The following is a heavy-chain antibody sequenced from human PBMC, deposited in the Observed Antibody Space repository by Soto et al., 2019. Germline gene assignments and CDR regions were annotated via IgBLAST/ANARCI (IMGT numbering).Heavy chain of an antibody. CDR1: GGSISSGDYC. J-gene: IGHJ5*02. CDR2: IYYRGST. Sequence: SETLSLTCTVSGGSISSGDYCWRWIRQPPGRGLEWIGYIYYRGSTSYNPSLNGRVTISLDTSKSQFSLKLSTVTAADTAVYYCARDRIAPTYMRFDPWGQGTLVTVSS. D-gene: IGHD2-21*01. V-gene: IGHV4-30-4*01. CDR3: ARDRIAPTYMRFDP.